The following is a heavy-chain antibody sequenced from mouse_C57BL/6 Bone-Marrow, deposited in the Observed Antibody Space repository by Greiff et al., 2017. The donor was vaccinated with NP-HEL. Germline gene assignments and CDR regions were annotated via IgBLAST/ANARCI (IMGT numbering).Heavy chain of an antibody. D-gene: IGHD1-1*01. J-gene: IGHJ1*03. CDR2: IHPSSGST. CDR1: GYTFTSYW. CDR3: ARENYYCSSYGYFDF. V-gene: IGHV1-64*01. Sequence: QVQLQQPGAELVKPGASVKLSCKASGYTFTSYWMHWVKQRPGQGLEWIGMIHPSSGSTNYNEKFKSKATLTVDKSSSTAYMQLSSLTSEDSAVYYCARENYYCSSYGYFDFWGRGTTITVTA.